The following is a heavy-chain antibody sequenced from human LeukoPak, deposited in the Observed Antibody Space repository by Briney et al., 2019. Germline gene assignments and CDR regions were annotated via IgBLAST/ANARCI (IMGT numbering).Heavy chain of an antibody. Sequence: ASVKASCKASGYTFTGYYLHWVRQAPGQGLEWMGWINPNSGGANYAQKFQGRVTMTRDTSISTAYMELSRLRSDDTAVYYCAREYYDFWSGYYKSNYYYYMDVWGKGTTVTVSS. D-gene: IGHD3-3*01. J-gene: IGHJ6*03. CDR1: GYTFTGYY. CDR2: INPNSGGA. CDR3: AREYYDFWSGYYKSNYYYYMDV. V-gene: IGHV1-2*02.